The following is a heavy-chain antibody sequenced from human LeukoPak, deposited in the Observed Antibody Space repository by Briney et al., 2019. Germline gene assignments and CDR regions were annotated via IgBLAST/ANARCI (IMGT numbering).Heavy chain of an antibody. V-gene: IGHV1-2*02. CDR2: INPNSGGT. Sequence: ASVKVSCKASGYTFTGYYMHWVRQAPGQGLEWMGWINPNSGGTNYAQKFQGRVTMTRDTSISTAYMELSRLRSDDTAVYYCATGYGSGSYYNLGAFDIWGQGTMVTVSS. CDR1: GYTFTGYY. CDR3: ATGYGSGSYYNLGAFDI. D-gene: IGHD3-10*01. J-gene: IGHJ3*02.